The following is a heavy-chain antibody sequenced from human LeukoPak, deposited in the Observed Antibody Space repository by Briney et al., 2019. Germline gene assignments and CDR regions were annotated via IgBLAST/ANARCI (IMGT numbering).Heavy chain of an antibody. V-gene: IGHV1-18*04. CDR1: GFTFTNSG. Sequence: ASVEVSCKASGFTFTNSGFSWVRQAPGQGLQWMGWISADNGNTKYAQNLQGRVIMTTDRSTGTAYVELTSLRSDDTAVYYCARDRRGYSAYDGEGFDYWGQGTLVTVSS. CDR3: ARDRRGYSAYDGEGFDY. D-gene: IGHD5-12*01. CDR2: ISADNGNT. J-gene: IGHJ4*02.